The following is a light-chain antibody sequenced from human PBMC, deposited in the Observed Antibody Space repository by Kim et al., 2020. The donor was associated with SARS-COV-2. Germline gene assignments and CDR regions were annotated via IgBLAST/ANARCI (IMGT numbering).Light chain of an antibody. CDR1: KIGSEN. CDR3: QVWDSSAGV. V-gene: IGLV3-9*01. J-gene: IGLJ3*02. CDR2: RAT. Sequence: SYELTQPLSVSVALGQTARITCGGNKIGSENVHWYQQKPGQAPVLVIYRATNRPSGIPERFSGSNSGNTATLTITRAQAGDEADYYCQVWDSSAGVLGGGTQRTV.